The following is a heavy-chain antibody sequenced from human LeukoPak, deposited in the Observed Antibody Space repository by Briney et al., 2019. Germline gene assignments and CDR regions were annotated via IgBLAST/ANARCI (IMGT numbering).Heavy chain of an antibody. J-gene: IGHJ4*02. CDR2: INHSGST. CDR1: GGSFSGYY. CDR3: ARLVGSLGFDY. V-gene: IGHV4-34*01. Sequence: ETLSLTCAVYGGSFSGYYWSWIRQPPGKGLEWIGEINHSGSTNYNPSLKSRVTISVDTSKNQFSLKLSSVTAADTAVYYCARLVGSLGFDYWGQGTLVTVSS. D-gene: IGHD3-10*01.